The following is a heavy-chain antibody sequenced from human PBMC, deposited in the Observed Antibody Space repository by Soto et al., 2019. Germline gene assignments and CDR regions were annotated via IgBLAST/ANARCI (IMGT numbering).Heavy chain of an antibody. CDR2: ISAYNGNT. J-gene: IGHJ4*02. CDR3: ARDPELAGPRGAISFDY. V-gene: IGHV1-18*01. CDR1: GYTFTSYG. Sequence: ASVKVSCKASGYTFTSYGISWVRQAPGQGLEWMGWISAYNGNTNYAQKLQGRVTMTTDTSTSTAYMELRSLRSDDTAVYYCARDPELAGPRGAISFDYLGQGTLLTVSS. D-gene: IGHD6-19*01.